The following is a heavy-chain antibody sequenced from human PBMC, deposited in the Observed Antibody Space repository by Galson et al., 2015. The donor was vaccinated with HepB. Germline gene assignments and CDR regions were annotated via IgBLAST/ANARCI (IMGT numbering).Heavy chain of an antibody. V-gene: IGHV3-64*01. Sequence: SLRLSCAASGFTFSIYHMRWVRQAPGKGLEYVSSISDDGGSTYYANSVKGRFTISRDNPKKTLYLQMGSLRTEDKAVYYCAREGFTSSRIMDVWGQGTTVTVSS. CDR3: AREGFTSSRIMDV. CDR1: GFTFSIYH. J-gene: IGHJ6*02. CDR2: ISDDGGST. D-gene: IGHD2-2*01.